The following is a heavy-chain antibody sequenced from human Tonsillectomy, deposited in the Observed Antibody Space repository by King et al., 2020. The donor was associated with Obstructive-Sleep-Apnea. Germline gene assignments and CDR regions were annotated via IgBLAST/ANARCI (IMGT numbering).Heavy chain of an antibody. V-gene: IGHV3-33*06. J-gene: IGHJ4*02. D-gene: IGHD1-26*01. CDR3: AKDDARVGATGLDY. CDR2: IWYDGSNK. Sequence: VQLVESGGGVVQPGRSLRLSCAASGFTFSSYGMHWVRQAPGKGLEWVAVIWYDGSNKYYADSVKGRFTISRDNSKNTLYLQMNSLRAEATAVYYCAKDDARVGATGLDYWGQGTLVTVSS. CDR1: GFTFSSYG.